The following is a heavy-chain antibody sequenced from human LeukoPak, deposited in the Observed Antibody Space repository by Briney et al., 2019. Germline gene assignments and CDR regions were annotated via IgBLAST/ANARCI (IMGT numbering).Heavy chain of an antibody. CDR2: INPSGGST. D-gene: IGHD6-13*01. CDR3: ARARGGLAAAGTYFDY. J-gene: IGHJ4*02. V-gene: IGHV1-46*01. Sequence: ASVKVSCKASGYTFTSYYMHWVRQAPGQGLEWMGIINPSGGSTSYAQKFQGRVTMTRDTSTSTVYMELSSLRSEDTAVYYCARARGGLAAAGTYFDYWGQGTLVTASS. CDR1: GYTFTSYY.